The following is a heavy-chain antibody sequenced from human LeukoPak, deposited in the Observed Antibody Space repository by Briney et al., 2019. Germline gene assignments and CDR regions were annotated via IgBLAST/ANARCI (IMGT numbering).Heavy chain of an antibody. J-gene: IGHJ4*02. D-gene: IGHD6-25*01. CDR3: ARTASITASGYDY. CDR2: INPDNGDK. CDR1: VYTFTNYL. Sequence: ASVRVSFMASVYTFTNYLINWVRQASGQGLEWMTWINPDNGDKDYVRKFQDRVTITTDTPISTAYMELSSLSSEDTAVYFCARTASITASGYDYWGQGTLVTVSS. V-gene: IGHV1-8*03.